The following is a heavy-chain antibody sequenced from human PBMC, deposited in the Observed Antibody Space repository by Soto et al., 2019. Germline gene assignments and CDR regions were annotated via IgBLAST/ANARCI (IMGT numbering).Heavy chain of an antibody. J-gene: IGHJ6*02. CDR3: ARRPGYCSSTSCSKRRYYYYGMDV. CDR2: IYPGDSDT. Sequence: GESLKISCKGSGYSFTGYWIGWVRQMPGKGLEWMGVIYPGDSDTRYSPSFQGQVTISADKSISTAYLQWSSLKAADTAMYYCARRPGYCSSTSCSKRRYYYYGMDVWGQGTTVTVSS. D-gene: IGHD2-2*03. V-gene: IGHV5-51*01. CDR1: GYSFTGYW.